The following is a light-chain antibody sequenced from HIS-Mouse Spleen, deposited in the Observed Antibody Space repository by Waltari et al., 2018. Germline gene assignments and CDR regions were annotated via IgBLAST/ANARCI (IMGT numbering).Light chain of an antibody. Sequence: SYELTQPPSVSVSPGQTARITCSGDALPKQYAYWYQQKPGQAPVLVIYKDSERPAGMPERFSGSSSGTTVTLAISGVQAEDEADYYCQSADSSGTYYVFGTGTKVTVL. CDR2: KDS. CDR1: ALPKQY. J-gene: IGLJ1*01. CDR3: QSADSSGTYYV. V-gene: IGLV3-25*03.